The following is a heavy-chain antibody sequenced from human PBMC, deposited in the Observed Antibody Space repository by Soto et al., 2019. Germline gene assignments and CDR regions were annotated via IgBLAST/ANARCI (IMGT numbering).Heavy chain of an antibody. CDR3: ARQRTSVVTQAYFDD. J-gene: IGHJ4*02. V-gene: IGHV4-39*01. D-gene: IGHD2-21*02. CDR1: GGSINSRSYY. Sequence: PEETLSLTCTVSGGSINSRSYYWGWIRQSPGKGLEWIGSIYYSGSTYYNPSLKSRVAMSVDTSKNQFSLKLRSVSAADTAVYYCARQRTSVVTQAYFDDWGQGSLVTSPQ. CDR2: IYYSGST.